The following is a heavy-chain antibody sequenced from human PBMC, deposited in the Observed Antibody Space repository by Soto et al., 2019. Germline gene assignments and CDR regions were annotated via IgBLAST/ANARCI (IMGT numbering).Heavy chain of an antibody. V-gene: IGHV3-30*18. D-gene: IGHD2-21*01. CDR3: AKDIVRFTYGACDY. J-gene: IGHJ4*02. CDR2: ISYDGSNK. Sequence: QVQLVVSGGAVVQPGKSLRLSCAASGFTFNTYGKYWVRQAPGKGLEWVAAISYDGSNKYHADSVKGRFTISRDNSKNTLYLQLNSLRVEDTAVYYCAKDIVRFTYGACDYWGQGALVTVSS. CDR1: GFTFNTYG.